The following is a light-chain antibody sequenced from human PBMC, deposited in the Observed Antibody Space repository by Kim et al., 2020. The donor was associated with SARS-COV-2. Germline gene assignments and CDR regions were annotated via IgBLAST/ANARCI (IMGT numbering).Light chain of an antibody. Sequence: GVDIPWSVSTSNIGSNYVCWYQHFPGAAPKLLIYTNDQRPSGVPDRFSGSKSGTSASLAISDLRSEDEAIYYCAAWDDSLSGYLAFGGGTQLTVL. CDR3: AAWDDSLSGYLA. J-gene: IGLJ2*01. CDR2: TND. V-gene: IGLV1-47*01. CDR1: TSNIGSNY.